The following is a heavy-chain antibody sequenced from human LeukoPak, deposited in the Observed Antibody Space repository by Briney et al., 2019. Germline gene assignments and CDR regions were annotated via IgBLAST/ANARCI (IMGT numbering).Heavy chain of an antibody. V-gene: IGHV3-48*01. J-gene: IGHJ4*02. CDR3: ASDRRRFLEWLLYDY. Sequence: PGGSLRLSCAAPGFTFSSYSMNWVRQAPGKGLEWVSYISSSSSTIYYADSVKGRFTISRDNAKNSLYLQMNSLRAEDTAVYYCASDRRRFLEWLLYDYWGQGTLVTVSS. CDR2: ISSSSSTI. CDR1: GFTFSSYS. D-gene: IGHD3-3*01.